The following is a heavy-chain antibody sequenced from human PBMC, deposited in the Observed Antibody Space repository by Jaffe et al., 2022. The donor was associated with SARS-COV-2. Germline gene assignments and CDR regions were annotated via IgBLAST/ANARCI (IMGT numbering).Heavy chain of an antibody. Sequence: EVQMLESGEGLVQPGGSLRLSCAVSGFTFSSFAMNWVRQAPGKGLEWLAVISDSGGTTYYADSVKGRFTISRDNSKNTLYLQMNSLRAEDTAVYYCAKEGTHPWTHFDFWGQGTLVTVSS. CDR1: GFTFSSFA. D-gene: IGHD1-1*01. V-gene: IGHV3-23*01. CDR3: AKEGTHPWTHFDF. J-gene: IGHJ4*02. CDR2: ISDSGGTT.